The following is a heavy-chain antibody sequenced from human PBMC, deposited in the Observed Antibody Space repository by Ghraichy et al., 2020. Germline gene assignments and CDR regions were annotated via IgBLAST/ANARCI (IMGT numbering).Heavy chain of an antibody. V-gene: IGHV3-23*01. Sequence: GGSLRLSCAASGFTFSSYAMSWVRQAPGKGLEWVSAISGSGGSTYYADSVKGRFTISRDNSKNTLYLQMNSLRAEDTAVYYCARGSMVRGVMGRGYYYYGMDVWGQGTTVTVSS. CDR2: ISGSGGST. J-gene: IGHJ6*02. CDR3: ARGSMVRGVMGRGYYYYGMDV. D-gene: IGHD3-10*01. CDR1: GFTFSSYA.